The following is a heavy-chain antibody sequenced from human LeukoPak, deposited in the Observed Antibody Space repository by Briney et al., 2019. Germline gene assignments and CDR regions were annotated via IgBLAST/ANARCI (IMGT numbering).Heavy chain of an antibody. CDR3: ARDRGTWNDDGFDY. D-gene: IGHD1-1*01. CDR1: GGSFSGYY. J-gene: IGHJ4*02. CDR2: INHSGST. Sequence: SETLSLTCAVYGGSFSGYYWSWIRQPPGKGLEWIGEINHSGSTNYNPSLKTRVTISVDTSKNQFSLKLSSVTAADTAVYYCARDRGTWNDDGFDYWGQGTLVTVSS. V-gene: IGHV4-34*01.